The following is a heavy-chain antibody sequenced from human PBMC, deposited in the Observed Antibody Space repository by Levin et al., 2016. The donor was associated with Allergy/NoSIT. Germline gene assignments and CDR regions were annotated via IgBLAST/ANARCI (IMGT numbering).Heavy chain of an antibody. CDR2: ISNYNGNT. CDR1: GYTFTSYG. J-gene: IGHJ3*02. V-gene: IGHV1-18*01. Sequence: ASVKVSCKASGYTFTSYGVSWVRQAPGQGLVWMGWISNYNGNTNYAQELQGRVTMTTDTSTNSAYMELRSLRSDDTAVYYCARVWDTYSGSYWDLDSFDIWGQGTMVTVSS. CDR3: ARVWDTYSGSYWDLDSFDI. D-gene: IGHD1-26*01.